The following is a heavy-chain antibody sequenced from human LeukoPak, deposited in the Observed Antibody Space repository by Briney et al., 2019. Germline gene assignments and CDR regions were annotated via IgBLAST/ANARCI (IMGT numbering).Heavy chain of an antibody. V-gene: IGHV1-69*13. D-gene: IGHD6-6*01. J-gene: IGHJ4*02. Sequence: GASVKVSCKASRGTFSSYAISWVRQAPGQGLEWMGGIIPIFGTANYAQKFQGRVTITADESTSTAYMELSSLRSEDTAVYYCARVQQLVLDYWGQGTLVTVSS. CDR3: ARVQQLVLDY. CDR2: IIPIFGTA. CDR1: RGTFSSYA.